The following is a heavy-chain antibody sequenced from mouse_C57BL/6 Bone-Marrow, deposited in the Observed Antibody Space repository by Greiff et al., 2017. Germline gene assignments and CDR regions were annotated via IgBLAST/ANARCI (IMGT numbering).Heavy chain of an antibody. CDR3: ARDGSSSWFAY. V-gene: IGHV1-82*01. Sequence: VQLQQSGPALVKPWASVKISCKASGYAFSSSWMNWVKQRPGKGLEWIGRIYPGDGDTNYNGKFKGKATLTADKSSSTAYMQLSSLTSEDSAVYFCARDGSSSWFAYWGQGTLVTVSA. CDR2: IYPGDGDT. CDR1: GYAFSSSW. J-gene: IGHJ3*01. D-gene: IGHD1-1*01.